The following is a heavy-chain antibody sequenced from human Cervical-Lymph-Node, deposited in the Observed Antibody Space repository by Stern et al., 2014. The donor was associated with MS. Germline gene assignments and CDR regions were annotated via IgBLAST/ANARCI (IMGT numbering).Heavy chain of an antibody. D-gene: IGHD5-24*01. CDR2: IHYSGTT. V-gene: IGHV4-30-4*01. CDR1: GGSISSAEYY. J-gene: IGHJ4*02. CDR3: SRDADGYSLVFGY. Sequence: QVPLVESGPGLVKPSQTLSLPCAVTGGSISSAEYYWSWIRQSPGKGLEWIGYIHYSGTTYYNPSLKSRVTISVDTSKNQFSLNLRSVTAADTAVYYCSRDADGYSLVFGYWGRGTLVTVSS.